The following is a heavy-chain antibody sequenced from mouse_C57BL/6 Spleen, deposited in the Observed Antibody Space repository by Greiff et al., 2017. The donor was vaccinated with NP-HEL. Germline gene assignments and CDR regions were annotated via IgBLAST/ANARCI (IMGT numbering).Heavy chain of an antibody. V-gene: IGHV1-80*01. D-gene: IGHD2-4*01. CDR1: GYAFSSYW. Sequence: VQLQQSGAELVKPGASVKISCKASGYAFSSYWMNWVKQRPGKGLEWIGQIYPGDGDTNYNGKFKGKATLTADKSSSTAYMQLSSLTSEDSAVYFCAREERGLRQNCDYWGQGTTLTVSS. CDR3: AREERGLRQNCDY. CDR2: IYPGDGDT. J-gene: IGHJ2*01.